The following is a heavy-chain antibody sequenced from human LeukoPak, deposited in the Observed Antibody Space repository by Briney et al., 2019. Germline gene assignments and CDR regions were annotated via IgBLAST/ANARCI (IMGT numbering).Heavy chain of an antibody. V-gene: IGHV3-23*01. J-gene: IGHJ1*01. CDR2: ISGSGGST. D-gene: IGHD4-17*01. Sequence: GGSLRLPCAASGFTFSSYAMSWVRQVSGKGLGWVSVISGSGGSTYYADSVKGRFTISRDNSKNTLYLQMKSLRAEDTAVYYCAKEIYGDSTGGRFQHWGQGTLVTVSS. CDR1: GFTFSSYA. CDR3: AKEIYGDSTGGRFQH.